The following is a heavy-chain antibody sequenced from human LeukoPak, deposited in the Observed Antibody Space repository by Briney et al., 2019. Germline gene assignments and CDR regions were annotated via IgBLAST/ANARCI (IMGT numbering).Heavy chain of an antibody. Sequence: GGSLRLSCAVSGFTFSSYTLNWVRQTPGKGLEWVSAISGSGSDIYYADSVKGRFTISRDNPKRSLYLQMNSLRAEDTAVYYCARRTFPNDAFDIWGQGTMVTVSS. CDR3: ARRTFPNDAFDI. J-gene: IGHJ3*02. CDR1: GFTFSSYT. D-gene: IGHD1-7*01. CDR2: ISGSGSDI. V-gene: IGHV3-21*01.